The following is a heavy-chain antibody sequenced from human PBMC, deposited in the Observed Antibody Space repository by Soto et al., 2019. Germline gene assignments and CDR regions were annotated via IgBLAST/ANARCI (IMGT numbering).Heavy chain of an antibody. CDR3: VRDGTKTERDWFD. D-gene: IGHD1-1*01. CDR2: IYATGTT. V-gene: IGHV4-4*07. CDR1: GASISGYY. J-gene: IGHJ5*02. Sequence: SETLSLTCTVSGASISGYYWSWIRKSAGKGLEWIGRIYATGTTDYNPSLKSRVMMSVDTSKKQFSLKLRSVTAADTAVYYCVRDGTKTERDWFD.